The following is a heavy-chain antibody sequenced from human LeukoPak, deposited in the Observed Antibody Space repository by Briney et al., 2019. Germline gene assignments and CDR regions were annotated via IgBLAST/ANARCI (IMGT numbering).Heavy chain of an antibody. CDR1: GFTFSSYS. D-gene: IGHD6-13*01. V-gene: IGHV3-21*01. Sequence: TGGSLRLSCAASGFTFSSYSMNWVRQAPGKGLEWVSSISSSSSYIYYADSVKGRFTISRDNAKNSLYLQMNSLRAEDTAVYYCASWVAAAANGGDYWGQGTLVTVSS. J-gene: IGHJ4*02. CDR2: ISSSSSYI. CDR3: ASWVAAAANGGDY.